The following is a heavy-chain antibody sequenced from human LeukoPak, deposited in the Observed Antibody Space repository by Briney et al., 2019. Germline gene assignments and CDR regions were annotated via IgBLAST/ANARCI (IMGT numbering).Heavy chain of an antibody. J-gene: IGHJ6*02. Sequence: GRSLRLSCAASGFTFSSYGMHWVRQAPGKGLEWVAVISYDGSNKYYADSVKGRFTISRDNSKNTLYLQMNSLRTEDTAVYYCAITGTTYRYYGMDVWGQGTTVTVSS. CDR3: AITGTTYRYYGMDV. V-gene: IGHV3-30*03. D-gene: IGHD1-7*01. CDR1: GFTFSSYG. CDR2: ISYDGSNK.